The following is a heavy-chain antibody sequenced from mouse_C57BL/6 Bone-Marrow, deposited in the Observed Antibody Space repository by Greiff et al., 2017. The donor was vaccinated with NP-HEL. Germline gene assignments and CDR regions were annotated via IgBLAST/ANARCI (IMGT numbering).Heavy chain of an antibody. CDR3: TRAYYSNYVPFAY. CDR1: GFTFSNYW. CDR2: IRLKSDNYAP. D-gene: IGHD2-5*01. V-gene: IGHV6-3*01. J-gene: IGHJ3*01. Sequence: EVKLVESGGGLVQPGGSMKLSCVASGFTFSNYWMNWVRQSPEKGLEWVAQIRLKSDNYAPHYAESVKGRFTISRYDSKSSVYLQMNNLRAEDTGIYYCTRAYYSNYVPFAYWGQGTLVTVSA.